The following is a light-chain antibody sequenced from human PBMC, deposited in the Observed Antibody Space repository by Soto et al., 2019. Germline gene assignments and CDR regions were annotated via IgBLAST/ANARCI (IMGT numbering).Light chain of an antibody. CDR1: QSVSSN. J-gene: IGKJ1*01. Sequence: EIVMTQSPATLSVSPGERATLSCRASQSVSSNLAWYQQKPGQAPRLLIYGASTRATGIPARFSGSGSGTEFTLTISSLQSEDFAVYYCQQYNNWWTFGQGTNEDIK. V-gene: IGKV3D-15*01. CDR3: QQYNNWWT. CDR2: GAS.